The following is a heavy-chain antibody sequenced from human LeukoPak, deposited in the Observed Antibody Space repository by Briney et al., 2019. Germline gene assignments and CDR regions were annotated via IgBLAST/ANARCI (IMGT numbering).Heavy chain of an antibody. CDR1: GGSISSGGYY. J-gene: IGHJ4*02. CDR3: ARGTVAVAFDY. D-gene: IGHD6-19*01. Sequence: SETLSLTCTVSGGSISSGGYYWSWIRQHPGKGLEWIGYIYYSGSTNYNPSLKSRVTISVDTSKNQFSLKLSSVTAADTAVYYCARGTVAVAFDYWGQGTLVTVSS. CDR2: IYYSGST. V-gene: IGHV4-61*08.